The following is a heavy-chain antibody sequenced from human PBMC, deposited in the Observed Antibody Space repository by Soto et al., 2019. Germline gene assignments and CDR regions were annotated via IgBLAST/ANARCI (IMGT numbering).Heavy chain of an antibody. V-gene: IGHV6-1*01. Sequence: PSQTLSLTCAISGDSVSSNSAAWNWIRQSPSRGLEWLGRTYYRSKWYNDYAVSVKSRITINPDTSKNQFSLQLNSVTPEDTAVYYCARDPRIVVLRFLGWLPTHYYYGMDVWGQGTTVTVSS. CDR3: ARDPRIVVLRFLGWLPTHYYYGMDV. J-gene: IGHJ6*02. D-gene: IGHD3-3*01. CDR1: GDSVSSNSAA. CDR2: TYYRSKWYN.